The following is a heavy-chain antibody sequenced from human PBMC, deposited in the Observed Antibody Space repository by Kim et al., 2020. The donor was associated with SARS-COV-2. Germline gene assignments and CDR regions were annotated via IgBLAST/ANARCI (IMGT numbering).Heavy chain of an antibody. D-gene: IGHD3-10*01. V-gene: IGHV4-38-2*02. J-gene: IGHJ4*02. CDR1: GYSISSGYY. CDR3: ARAGSGSYFAGGY. Sequence: SETLSLTCTVSGYSISSGYYWGWIRQPPGKGLEWIGSMYHSGSTYYNPSLKSRVTISVDTSKNQFSLKLSSVTAADTAVYYCARAGSGSYFAGGYWGQGTLVTVSS. CDR2: MYHSGST.